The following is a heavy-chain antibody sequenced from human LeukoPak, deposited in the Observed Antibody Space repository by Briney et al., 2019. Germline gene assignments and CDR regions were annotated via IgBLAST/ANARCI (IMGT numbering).Heavy chain of an antibody. J-gene: IGHJ1*01. Sequence: GGSLRLSCAASGFTFSSYAMNWVRQAPGKGLEWVSAISGGGSSTYYADSVKGRFTISRDNSKTTLYLQMNSLRAEDTAVYYCAKDSGRYCSSTSCYSPYFQHWGQGTLVTVSS. CDR1: GFTFSSYA. V-gene: IGHV3-23*01. D-gene: IGHD2-2*02. CDR2: ISGGGSST. CDR3: AKDSGRYCSSTSCYSPYFQH.